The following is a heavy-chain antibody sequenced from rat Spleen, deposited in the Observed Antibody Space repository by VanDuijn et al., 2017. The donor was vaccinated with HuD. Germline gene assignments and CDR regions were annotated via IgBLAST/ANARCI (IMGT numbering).Heavy chain of an antibody. Sequence: EVQLVESGGGLVQPGRSLKLSCAASGFTFSNYGMAWVRQAPTKGLEWVATISYDGSSTYYRDSVKGRFTISRDKAKSTLYLQMDSLRSEDTATYYCARPPTGVDYWGQGVMGTVSS. J-gene: IGHJ2*01. CDR3: ARPPTGVDY. CDR2: ISYDGSST. V-gene: IGHV5-29*01. D-gene: IGHD3-4*01. CDR1: GFTFSNYG.